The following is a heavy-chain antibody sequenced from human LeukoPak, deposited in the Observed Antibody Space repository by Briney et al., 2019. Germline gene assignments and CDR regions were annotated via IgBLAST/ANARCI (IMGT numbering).Heavy chain of an antibody. CDR1: GDSISRNTYY. CDR2: IYYTGNT. V-gene: IGHV4-39*01. D-gene: IGHD3-10*01. Sequence: SETLSLTCTVSGDSISRNTYYWGWIRQPPWKGMEWIGTIYYTGNTYYNPSLKSRVTISVDTSKNQFSLKLTSVTAADTAVYYCASLPLWFGELSHFDYWGQGTLVTVSS. J-gene: IGHJ4*02. CDR3: ASLPLWFGELSHFDY.